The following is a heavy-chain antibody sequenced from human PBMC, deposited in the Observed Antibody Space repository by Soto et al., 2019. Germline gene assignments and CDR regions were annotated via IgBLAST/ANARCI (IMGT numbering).Heavy chain of an antibody. D-gene: IGHD7-27*01. CDR3: ARVRDRSNWGAAGYDY. CDR2: ISSSSSYI. V-gene: IGHV3-21*01. Sequence: GGSLRLSCAASGFTFGSYSMNWVRQAPGKGLEWVSSISSSSSYIYYADSVKGRFTISRDNAKNSLYLQMNSLRAEDTAVYYCARVRDRSNWGAAGYDYWGQGTLVTVSS. J-gene: IGHJ4*02. CDR1: GFTFGSYS.